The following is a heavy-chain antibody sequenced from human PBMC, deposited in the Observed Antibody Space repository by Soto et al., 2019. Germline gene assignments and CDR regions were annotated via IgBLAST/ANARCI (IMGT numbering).Heavy chain of an antibody. D-gene: IGHD3-22*01. CDR2: ISYSGGT. Sequence: PSETLSLTCTVSGGSVSSYYWSWIRQPPGKGLEWIGYISYSGGTNSNSSLKSRVTISLDTSKNQFSLKLSSVTAADTAVYYCARGGDNSGYFYYFDYWGQGTLVTVSS. CDR3: ARGGDNSGYFYYFDY. J-gene: IGHJ4*02. V-gene: IGHV4-59*02. CDR1: GGSVSSYY.